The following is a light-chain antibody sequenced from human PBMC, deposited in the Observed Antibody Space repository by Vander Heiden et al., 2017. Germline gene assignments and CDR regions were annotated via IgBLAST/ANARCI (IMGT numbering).Light chain of an antibody. V-gene: IGKV1-5*03. CDR3: QQGT. CDR2: KAS. CDR1: QSISSW. Sequence: DIQMTQSPSTLSASVGDRVTITCRASQSISSWLAWYQQKPGKAPKLLIYKASSLESGVPSRFSGSGSGTEFTLTISSLQPDDFATYYCQQGTFGQGTKVXIK. J-gene: IGKJ1*01.